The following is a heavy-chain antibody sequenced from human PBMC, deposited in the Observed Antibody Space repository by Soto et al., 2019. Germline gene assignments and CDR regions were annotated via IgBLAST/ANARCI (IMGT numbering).Heavy chain of an antibody. CDR1: GFTFSSYG. Sequence: QVQLVESGGGVVQPGRSLRLSCAASGFTFSSYGMHWVPQAPGKGLEWVAVISYDGSNKYYADSVKGRFTISRDNSKNTLYLQMNSLRAEDTAVYYCAKARQWLVGGLDYWGQGTLVTVSS. J-gene: IGHJ4*02. CDR2: ISYDGSNK. CDR3: AKARQWLVGGLDY. V-gene: IGHV3-30*18. D-gene: IGHD6-19*01.